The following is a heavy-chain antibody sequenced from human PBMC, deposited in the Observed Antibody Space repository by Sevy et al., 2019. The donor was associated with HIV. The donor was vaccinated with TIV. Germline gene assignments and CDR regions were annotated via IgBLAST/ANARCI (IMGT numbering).Heavy chain of an antibody. V-gene: IGHV3-7*01. CDR1: GFTFGSYW. J-gene: IGHJ4*02. CDR2: IKEDGSGR. Sequence: GGSLRLSCAASGFTFGSYWMTWVRQAPGKGLEWVANIKEDGSGRFYVDSVRGRFTVSRDNAKKTLYLQMNNLRGEDTALYYCALLYSSSYGRGLDNWGQGALVTVSS. CDR3: ALLYSSSYGRGLDN. D-gene: IGHD4-4*01.